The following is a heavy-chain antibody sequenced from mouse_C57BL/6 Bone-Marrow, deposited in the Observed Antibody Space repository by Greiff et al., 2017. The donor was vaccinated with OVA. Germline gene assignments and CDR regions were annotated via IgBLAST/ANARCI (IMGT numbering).Heavy chain of an antibody. CDR1: GFTFSDYY. J-gene: IGHJ4*01. Sequence: EVKVVESGGGLVQPGGSLKLSCAASGFTFSDYYMYWVRQTPEKRLEWVAYISNGGGSTYYPDTVKGRFTISRDNAKNTLYLQMSRLKSEDTAMYYCARQAITTVVAQYYYAMDYWGQGTSVTVSS. D-gene: IGHD1-1*01. CDR2: ISNGGGST. CDR3: ARQAITTVVAQYYYAMDY. V-gene: IGHV5-12*01.